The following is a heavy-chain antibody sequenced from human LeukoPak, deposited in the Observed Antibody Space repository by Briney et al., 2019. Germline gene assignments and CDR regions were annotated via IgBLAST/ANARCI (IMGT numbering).Heavy chain of an antibody. Sequence: ASVKVSCKASGYTFTGYYMHWVRQAPGQGLEWKGWINPNSGGTNYAQKFRGRVTMTRDTSISTAYMEVSRLRSDDTAVYYCARLEDTAMVKFAFDIWGQGTMVTVSS. V-gene: IGHV1-2*02. CDR2: INPNSGGT. CDR3: ARLEDTAMVKFAFDI. CDR1: GYTFTGYY. J-gene: IGHJ3*02. D-gene: IGHD5-18*01.